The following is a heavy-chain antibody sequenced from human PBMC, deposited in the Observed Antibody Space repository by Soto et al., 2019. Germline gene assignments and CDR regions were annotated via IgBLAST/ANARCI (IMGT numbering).Heavy chain of an antibody. CDR2: INHSRST. J-gene: IGHJ4*02. CDR1: GGSFSGYY. CDR3: ARSHIVVVTAPSVFDY. Sequence: SETLSLTCAVYGGSFSGYYWSWIRQPPGKGLEWIGEINHSRSTNYNPSLKSRVTISVDTSKNQFSLKLSSVTAADTAVYYCARSHIVVVTAPSVFDYWGQGTLVTVSS. D-gene: IGHD2-21*02. V-gene: IGHV4-34*01.